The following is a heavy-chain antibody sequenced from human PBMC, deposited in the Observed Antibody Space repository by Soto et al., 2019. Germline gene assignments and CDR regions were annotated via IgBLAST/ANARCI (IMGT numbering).Heavy chain of an antibody. CDR1: GFTFSSYA. CDR2: ISGSGGST. D-gene: IGHD3-3*01. J-gene: IGHJ6*02. V-gene: IGHV3-23*01. Sequence: QAGGSLRLSCAASGFTFSSYAMSWVRQAPGKGLEWVSAISGSGGSTYYADSVKGRFTISRDNSKNTLYLQMNSLRAEDTAVYYCAGQGTYYDFWSGYYSHYGMDVWGQGTTVTVSS. CDR3: AGQGTYYDFWSGYYSHYGMDV.